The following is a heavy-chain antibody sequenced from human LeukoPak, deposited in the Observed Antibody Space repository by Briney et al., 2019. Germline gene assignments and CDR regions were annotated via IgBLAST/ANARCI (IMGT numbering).Heavy chain of an antibody. V-gene: IGHV3-21*01. CDR3: ARDSYPYSSSSLSDY. CDR2: ISSSSSYI. CDR1: GFTFSSYS. D-gene: IGHD6-6*01. Sequence: PGGSLRLSCAASGFTFSSYSMNWVRQAPGKGREGVSSISSSSSYIYYADSVKGRFTISRDNAKNSLYLQMNSLRAEDTAVYYCARDSYPYSSSSLSDYWGQGTLVTVSS. J-gene: IGHJ4*02.